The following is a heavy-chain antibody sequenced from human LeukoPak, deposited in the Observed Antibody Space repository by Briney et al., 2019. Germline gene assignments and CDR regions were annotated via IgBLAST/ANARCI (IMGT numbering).Heavy chain of an antibody. CDR2: ISSSGSTI. D-gene: IGHD4-17*01. Sequence: GGSLRLSCAASGFTLSSYEMNWVRQAPGKGLEWVSYISSSGSTIYYADSVKGRFTISRDNAKNSLYLQMNSLRDEDTAVYYCARDGVPWNIGDYDAFDIWGQGTMVTVSS. J-gene: IGHJ3*02. CDR1: GFTLSSYE. CDR3: ARDGVPWNIGDYDAFDI. V-gene: IGHV3-48*03.